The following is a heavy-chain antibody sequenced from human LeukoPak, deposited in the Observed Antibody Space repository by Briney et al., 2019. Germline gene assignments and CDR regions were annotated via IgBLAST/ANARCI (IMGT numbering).Heavy chain of an antibody. D-gene: IGHD1-26*01. CDR1: GGSISSYY. CDR2: IYYSGRT. V-gene: IGHV4-59*01. J-gene: IGHJ2*01. Sequence: SETLSLTCTVSGGSISSYYWSWIRQPPGKGLEWIGYIYYSGRTDYNPSLKSRVTMSLDTSKNHFFLKVSSVTAADTAVYYCARDSDTWFFDLWGRGTLVTVSS. CDR3: ARDSDTWFFDL.